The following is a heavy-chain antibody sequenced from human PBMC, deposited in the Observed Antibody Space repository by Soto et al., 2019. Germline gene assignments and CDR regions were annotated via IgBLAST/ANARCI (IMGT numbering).Heavy chain of an antibody. D-gene: IGHD1-1*01. CDR3: ARQEQLSRYYYAMDV. J-gene: IGHJ6*02. Sequence: PGESLKISCKVSGYSFTTYWIAWVRQMPGKGLEWMGIIHPGDSDTRYSPSFQGQVTISADKTVGTAFLQWSRLKASDTATYYCARQEQLSRYYYAMDVWGQGSKVTVSS. V-gene: IGHV5-51*01. CDR1: GYSFTTYW. CDR2: IHPGDSDT.